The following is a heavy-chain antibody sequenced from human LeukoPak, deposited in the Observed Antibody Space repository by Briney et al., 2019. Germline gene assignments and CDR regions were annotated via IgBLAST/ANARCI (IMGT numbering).Heavy chain of an antibody. CDR2: IYHSGSA. CDR1: GYSISSGYY. D-gene: IGHD3-22*01. J-gene: IGHJ4*02. Sequence: SETLSLTCAVSGYSISSGYYWGWIRQPPGKGLEWIGSIYHSGSAYYNASLKSRVTISVDTSKNQFSLKLTSVTAADTAVYYCAREWGYDYFFDYWGQGTLVTVSS. V-gene: IGHV4-38-2*02. CDR3: AREWGYDYFFDY.